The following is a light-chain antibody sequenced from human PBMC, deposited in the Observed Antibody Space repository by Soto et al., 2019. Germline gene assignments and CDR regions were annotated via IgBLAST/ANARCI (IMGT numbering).Light chain of an antibody. CDR3: QQYHKWPPFT. CDR2: AAS. CDR1: QGLNSN. V-gene: IGKV1-6*01. Sequence: AIQLTQSPSSLSASVGDRVTITCRASQGLNSNLAWYQQKPGKAPKLLMYAASTLQKGVPSRFSGNGSGTDFTLTISSLQPEDFGVYYCQQYHKWPPFTFGGGTVVDIK. J-gene: IGKJ4*01.